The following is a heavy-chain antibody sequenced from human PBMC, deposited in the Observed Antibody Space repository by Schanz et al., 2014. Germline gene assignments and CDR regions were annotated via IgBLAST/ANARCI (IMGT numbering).Heavy chain of an antibody. CDR1: GDSISSSVYY. V-gene: IGHV4-39*07. CDR2: IYYTGST. Sequence: QLQLQESGPGLVKPSEPLSLTCTVSGDSISSSVYYWGWIRQPPGKGLEWIGSIYYTGSTYYNPSLKSRVTISVDTSENRFSLRLTSVTAADSAVYFCTRGNALDVWGQGTTVTVSS. D-gene: IGHD1-1*01. J-gene: IGHJ6*02. CDR3: TRGNALDV.